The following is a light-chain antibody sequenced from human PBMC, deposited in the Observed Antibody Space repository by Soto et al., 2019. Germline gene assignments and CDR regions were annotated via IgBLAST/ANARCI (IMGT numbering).Light chain of an antibody. J-gene: IGKJ1*01. V-gene: IGKV3-20*01. CDR1: QSVRSSY. CDR3: QQYGSSPAT. CDR2: GAS. Sequence: EIVLTQSPGTVSLSPGERATLSCRAIQSVRSSYLAWYQQKPGQAPRLLIYGASSRATGIPDRFSGSGSGTDFTLTISRLEPEDFAVYYCQQYGSSPATLGQGTKVDIK.